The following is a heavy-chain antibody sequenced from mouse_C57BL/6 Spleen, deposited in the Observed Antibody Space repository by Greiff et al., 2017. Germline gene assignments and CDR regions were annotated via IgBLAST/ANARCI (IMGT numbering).Heavy chain of an antibody. CDR2: LYPGDGDT. V-gene: IGHV1-82*01. Sequence: VQGVESGPELVKPGASVKISCKASGYAFSSSWMNWVKQRPGKGLEWIGRLYPGDGDTNYNGKFKGKATLTADKSSSTAYMQLSSLTSEDSAVYFCARGGLDYWGQGTSVTVSS. CDR1: GYAFSSSW. J-gene: IGHJ4*01. CDR3: ARGGLDY.